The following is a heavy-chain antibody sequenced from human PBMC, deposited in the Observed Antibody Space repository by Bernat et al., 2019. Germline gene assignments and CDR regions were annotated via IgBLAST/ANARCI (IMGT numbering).Heavy chain of an antibody. V-gene: IGHV3-23*01. CDR3: AKDHYVLAAAASLGSFDY. J-gene: IGHJ4*02. CDR1: GFTFSSYA. Sequence: EVQLLESGGGLVQPGGSLRLSCAASGFTFSSYAMSWVRQAPGKGLEWVSAISGSGGSTYYADSVKGRFTISRDNSKNTLYLQMNSLRAEDTAVYYCAKDHYVLAAAASLGSFDYWGQGTLVTVSS. D-gene: IGHD6-13*01. CDR2: ISGSGGST.